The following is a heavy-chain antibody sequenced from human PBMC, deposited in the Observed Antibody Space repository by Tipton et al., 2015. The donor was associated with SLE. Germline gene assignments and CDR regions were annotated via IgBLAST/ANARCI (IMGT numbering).Heavy chain of an antibody. D-gene: IGHD3-3*01. CDR3: ARAIDVPGEEYLLHDLDS. J-gene: IGHJ4*02. Sequence: SLRLSCAASGFTFSTYEMNWVRQAPGKGLEWISYIGGSGDTIYSADSVKGRFIISRDNAKNSLHLEMNSLRVEDTAVYYCARAIDVPGEEYLLHDLDSWGQGTLVTVSS. V-gene: IGHV3-48*03. CDR2: IGGSGDTI. CDR1: GFTFSTYE.